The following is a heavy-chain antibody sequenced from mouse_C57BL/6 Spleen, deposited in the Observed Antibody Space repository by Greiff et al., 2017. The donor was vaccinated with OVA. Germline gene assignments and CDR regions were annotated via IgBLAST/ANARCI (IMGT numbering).Heavy chain of an antibody. CDR1: GYTFTSYN. J-gene: IGHJ2*01. CDR2: MYPGNGDT. D-gene: IGHD4-1*01. Sequence: QVQLKESGAELVRPGASVKMSCKASGYTFTSYNMHWVKQTPRQGLEWIGAMYPGNGDTSYNQKFKGKATLTVDKSSSTAYMQLSSLTSEDSAVYFCARSEAGTRGFDYWGQGTTLTVSS. V-gene: IGHV1-12*01. CDR3: ARSEAGTRGFDY.